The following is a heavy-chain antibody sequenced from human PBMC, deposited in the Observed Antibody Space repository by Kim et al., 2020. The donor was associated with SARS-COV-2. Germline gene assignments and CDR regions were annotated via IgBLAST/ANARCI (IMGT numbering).Heavy chain of an antibody. V-gene: IGHV4-30-4*01. D-gene: IGHD3-22*01. CDR1: GGSISSGDYY. Sequence: SETLSLTCTVSGGSISSGDYYWSWIRQPPGKGLEWIGYIYYSGSTYYNPSLKSRVTISVDTSKNQFSLKLSSVTAADTAVYYCATGSLGVVITPFDPWGQGTLVTVSS. CDR2: IYYSGST. J-gene: IGHJ5*02. CDR3: ATGSLGVVITPFDP.